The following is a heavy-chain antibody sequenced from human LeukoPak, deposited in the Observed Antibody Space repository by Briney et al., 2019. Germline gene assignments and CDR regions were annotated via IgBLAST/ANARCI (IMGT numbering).Heavy chain of an antibody. D-gene: IGHD3-22*01. CDR1: GDSISSNY. V-gene: IGHV4-59*12. CDR3: AREGRYYDGSGHYSAWDF. Sequence: SETLSLTCTVSGDSISSNYWSWIRQPPGNGLEWIGYIYHSGSTNYNPSLKSRVIISVDTSKNQFSLKLSSVTAADTAVYYCAREGRYYDGSGHYSAWDFWGQGTLVTVSS. J-gene: IGHJ4*02. CDR2: IYHSGST.